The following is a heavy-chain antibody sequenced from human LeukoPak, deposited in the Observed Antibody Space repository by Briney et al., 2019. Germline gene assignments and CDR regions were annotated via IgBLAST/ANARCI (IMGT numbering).Heavy chain of an antibody. CDR2: IYPGDSDT. Sequence: GESLKISCKGSGYSFTSYWIGWVRQMPGKGLERMGIIYPGDSDTRYSPSFQGQVTISADKSISTAYLQWSSLKASDTAMYYCARAPRGDSSGYYFLNPWGQGTLVTVSS. J-gene: IGHJ5*02. V-gene: IGHV5-51*01. CDR1: GYSFTSYW. D-gene: IGHD3-22*01. CDR3: ARAPRGDSSGYYFLNP.